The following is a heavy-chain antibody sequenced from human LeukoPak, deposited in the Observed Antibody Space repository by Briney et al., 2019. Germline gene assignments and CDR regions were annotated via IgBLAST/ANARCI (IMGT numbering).Heavy chain of an antibody. J-gene: IGHJ4*02. Sequence: PGGSLRLSCEASGFTFSNYWMSWVRQAPWKGLEWVANITHDGSEDHYVDSVRGRFTISRDNAKNSLFLQMNSLRAEDAAIYYCARDRRLASFDYGGQGTLVTVSS. V-gene: IGHV3-7*03. D-gene: IGHD6-25*01. CDR3: ARDRRLASFDY. CDR2: ITHDGSED. CDR1: GFTFSNYW.